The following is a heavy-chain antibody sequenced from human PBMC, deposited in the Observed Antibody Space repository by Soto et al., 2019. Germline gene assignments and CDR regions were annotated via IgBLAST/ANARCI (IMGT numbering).Heavy chain of an antibody. CDR2: IYYSGST. CDR3: AREVASSYYDFWSGYYRIYYYYYYMDV. CDR1: GGSISSGGYY. D-gene: IGHD3-3*01. V-gene: IGHV4-31*03. Sequence: SETLSLTCTVSGGSISSGGYYWSWIRQHPGKGLEWIGYIYYSGSTYYNPSLKSRVTISVDTSKNQFSLKLSSVTAADTAVYYCAREVASSYYDFWSGYYRIYYYYYYMDVWGKGTTVT. J-gene: IGHJ6*03.